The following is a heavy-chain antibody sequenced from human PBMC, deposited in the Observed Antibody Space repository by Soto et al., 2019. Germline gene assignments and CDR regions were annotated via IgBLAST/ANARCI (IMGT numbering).Heavy chain of an antibody. D-gene: IGHD2-2*01. CDR2: IYHSGST. J-gene: IGHJ4*02. V-gene: IGHV4-38-2*01. Sequence: SETLSLTCAVSGYSISTGFNWAWIRQPPGKGLEWIGSIYHSGSTYYNLSLKSRVTISSDASKNQISLKLSSVTAADTALYYCARAWGTGFYQLDSWGQGTLVTVYS. CDR3: ARAWGTGFYQLDS. CDR1: GYSISTGFN.